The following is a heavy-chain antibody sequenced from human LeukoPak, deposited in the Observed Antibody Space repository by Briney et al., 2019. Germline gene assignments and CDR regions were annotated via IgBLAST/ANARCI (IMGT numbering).Heavy chain of an antibody. Sequence: SETLSLACAVYGGSFSGYYWSWIRQPPGKGLEWIGEINHSGSTNYNPSLKSRVTISVDTSKNQLPPKLSSVTAADTAVYYCARGGSSWYQDYWGQGTLVTVSS. CDR2: INHSGST. CDR1: GGSFSGYY. J-gene: IGHJ4*02. CDR3: ARGGSSWYQDY. D-gene: IGHD6-13*01. V-gene: IGHV4-34*01.